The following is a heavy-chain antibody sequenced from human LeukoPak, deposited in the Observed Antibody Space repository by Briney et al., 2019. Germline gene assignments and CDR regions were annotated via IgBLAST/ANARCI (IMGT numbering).Heavy chain of an antibody. Sequence: ASVKVSCKASGGTFSSYAISWVRQAPGQGLEWMGRIIPIFGTANYAQKFQGRVTITTDESTSTAYMELSSLRSEDTAVYYCASHIVGATPYYYYYMDVWGKGTTVTVSS. J-gene: IGHJ6*03. V-gene: IGHV1-69*05. D-gene: IGHD1-26*01. CDR2: IIPIFGTA. CDR1: GGTFSSYA. CDR3: ASHIVGATPYYYYYMDV.